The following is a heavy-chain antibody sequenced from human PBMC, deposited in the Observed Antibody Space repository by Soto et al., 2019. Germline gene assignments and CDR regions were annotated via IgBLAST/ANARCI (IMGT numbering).Heavy chain of an antibody. CDR2: ISYDGSNK. CDR1: GFTFSSYG. V-gene: IGHV3-30*18. CDR3: AKSYMTTVTTLPFLDETPTDY. D-gene: IGHD4-17*01. J-gene: IGHJ4*02. Sequence: GGSLRLSCAASGFTFSSYGMHWVRQAPGKGLEWVAVISYDGSNKYYADSVKGRFTISRDNSKNTLYLQVNSLRAEDTAVYYCAKSYMTTVTTLPFLDETPTDYWGQGTLVTVSS.